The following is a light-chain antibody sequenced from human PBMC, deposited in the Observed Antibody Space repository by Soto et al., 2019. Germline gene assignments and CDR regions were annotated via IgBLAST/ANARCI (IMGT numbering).Light chain of an antibody. CDR2: AAS. Sequence: IQLTQSPSSLSASVGDRVTITCRASQGITSHLAWYQQRPGKAPQLLIYAASSLQSGVPSRFSGGGSGTDFTLTINSLQPEDVATYYCQQLKSYPLTFCPGTKVDIK. CDR1: QGITSH. V-gene: IGKV1-9*01. J-gene: IGKJ3*01. CDR3: QQLKSYPLT.